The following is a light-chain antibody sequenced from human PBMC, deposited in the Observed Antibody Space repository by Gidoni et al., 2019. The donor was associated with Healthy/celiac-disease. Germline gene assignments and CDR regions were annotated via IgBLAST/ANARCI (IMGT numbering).Light chain of an antibody. CDR2: DVS. CDR1: SSDVGGYNY. CDR3: SSYTSSSTL. Sequence: QSALTQPASVSGSPGQLITISCTGTSSDVGGYNYVSWYQQHPGKAPKLMIYDVSNRPSGVSNRFSGSKSGNTASLTISGLQAEDEADYYCSSYTSSSTLIGGGTKLPVL. J-gene: IGLJ2*01. V-gene: IGLV2-14*01.